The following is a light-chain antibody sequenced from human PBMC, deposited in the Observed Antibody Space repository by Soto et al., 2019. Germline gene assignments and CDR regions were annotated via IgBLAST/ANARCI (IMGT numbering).Light chain of an antibody. J-gene: IGLJ1*01. CDR3: QSYDSSLSGYV. Sequence: QSVLTQPPSVSGAPGQKVTISCTGSSPNIGAGYDVNWYQQLPGTAPKLLIYDNNNRPSGVPDRFSGSKSGTSASLAITGLQAEDEADYYCQSYDSSLSGYVFGTGTKVTVL. CDR1: SPNIGAGYD. V-gene: IGLV1-40*01. CDR2: DNN.